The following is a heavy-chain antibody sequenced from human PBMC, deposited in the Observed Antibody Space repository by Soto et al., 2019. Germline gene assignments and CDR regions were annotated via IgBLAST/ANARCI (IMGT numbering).Heavy chain of an antibody. CDR1: GFTFSSYA. V-gene: IGHV3-30-3*01. CDR3: ARDLGAYSSSGRYYYGMDV. J-gene: IGHJ6*02. D-gene: IGHD6-13*01. Sequence: QVQLVESGGGVVQPGRSLRLSCAASGFTFSSYAMHWVRQAPGKGLQWVAVISYDGSNKYYADSVKGRFTISRDNSKNTLTLQMNSLRAEDTAVYYCARDLGAYSSSGRYYYGMDVWGQGTTVTVSS. CDR2: ISYDGSNK.